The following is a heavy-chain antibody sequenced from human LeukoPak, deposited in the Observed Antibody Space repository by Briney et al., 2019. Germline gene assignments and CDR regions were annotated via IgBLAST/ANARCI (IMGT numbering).Heavy chain of an antibody. J-gene: IGHJ6*02. D-gene: IGHD2-8*02. Sequence: GGSLRLSCAASGFTFSSYAMSWVRQAPGKGLEWVSAISGSGGSTYYADSVKGRFTISRNNSKNTLYLQMNNLRAEDTAIYYCAKSRLIYCTGGGCYGMDVWGQGTTVSVSS. CDR3: AKSRLIYCTGGGCYGMDV. CDR1: GFTFSSYA. V-gene: IGHV3-23*01. CDR2: ISGSGGST.